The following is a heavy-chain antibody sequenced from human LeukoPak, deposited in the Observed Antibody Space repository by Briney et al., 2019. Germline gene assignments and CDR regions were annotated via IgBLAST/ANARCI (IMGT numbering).Heavy chain of an antibody. CDR1: GYTFTGYY. CDR3: AREYYYDSSGYSGGAGGY. CDR2: INPNTGGT. V-gene: IGHV1-2*02. J-gene: IGHJ4*02. D-gene: IGHD3-22*01. Sequence: ASVKVSCKASGYTFTGYYMHWVRQAPGQGLEWMGWINPNTGGTNYAQKFQGRVTMTRDTSISTAYMELSRLRSDDTAVYYCAREYYYDSSGYSGGAGGYWGQGTLVTVSS.